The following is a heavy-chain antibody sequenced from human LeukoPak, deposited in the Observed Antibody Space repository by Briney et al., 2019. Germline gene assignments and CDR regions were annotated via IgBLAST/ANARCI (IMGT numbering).Heavy chain of an antibody. CDR2: ISYDGSNK. D-gene: IGHD4-17*01. J-gene: IGHJ6*02. CDR3: ARDLHYGDYGGMDV. Sequence: QAGGSLRLSCAASGFTFSSYAMYWVRQAPGKGLEWVAVISYDGSNKYYADSVKGRFTISRDNSKNTLYLQMNSLRAEDTAVYYCARDLHYGDYGGMDVWGQGTTVTVSS. CDR1: GFTFSSYA. V-gene: IGHV3-30-3*01.